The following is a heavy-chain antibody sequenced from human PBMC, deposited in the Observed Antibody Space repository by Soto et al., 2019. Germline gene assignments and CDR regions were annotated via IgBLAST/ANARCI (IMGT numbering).Heavy chain of an antibody. Sequence: GGSLRLSCAASGFTFSSYWMSWVRQAPGKGLEWVANIKQDGSEKYYVDSVKGRFTISRDNAKNSLYLQMNSLRAEDTAVYYCARLRFLEWLSPNFDYWGQGTLVTVPS. CDR1: GFTFSSYW. CDR2: IKQDGSEK. V-gene: IGHV3-7*01. J-gene: IGHJ4*02. CDR3: ARLRFLEWLSPNFDY. D-gene: IGHD3-3*01.